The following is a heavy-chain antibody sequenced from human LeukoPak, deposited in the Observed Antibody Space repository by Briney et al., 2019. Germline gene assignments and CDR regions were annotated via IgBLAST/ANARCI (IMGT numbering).Heavy chain of an antibody. J-gene: IGHJ4*02. CDR2: IYYSGST. CDR1: GGSISSSSYY. D-gene: IGHD7-27*01. V-gene: IGHV4-39*07. CDR3: ARGVLNWGERDY. Sequence: PSETLSLTCTVSGGSISSSSYYWGWIRQPPGKGLEWIGSIYYSGSTYYNPSLKSRVTISVDTSKNQFSLKLSSVTAADTAVYYCARGVLNWGERDYWGQGTLVTVSS.